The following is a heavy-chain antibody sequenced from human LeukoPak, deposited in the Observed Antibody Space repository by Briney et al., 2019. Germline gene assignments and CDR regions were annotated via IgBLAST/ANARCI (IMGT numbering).Heavy chain of an antibody. J-gene: IGHJ5*02. CDR3: ATTGQQLVDGDWFDP. CDR1: GYTFTDYY. V-gene: IGHV1-2*02. D-gene: IGHD6-13*01. Sequence: ASVNVSCKASGYTFTDYYMHWVRQAPGQGLEWMGWINPNTGDTNYAQKFQGRVTMTRDTSISTAYMELNRLRSNDTAVYYCATTGQQLVDGDWFDPWGQGTLVTVSS. CDR2: INPNTGDT.